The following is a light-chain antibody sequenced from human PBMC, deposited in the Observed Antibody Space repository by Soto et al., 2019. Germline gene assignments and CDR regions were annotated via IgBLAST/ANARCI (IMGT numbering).Light chain of an antibody. CDR3: QSFDSSLSGWV. Sequence: QSVLTQPPSASGSPGQSVTISCTGTSSDVGGYNYVSWYQQHPGKAPKLMIYEVSKRPSGVPDRFSGSKSGTSASLAITGLQAEDEADYYCQSFDSSLSGWVFGGGTKVTVL. CDR1: SSDVGGYNY. CDR2: EVS. J-gene: IGLJ3*02. V-gene: IGLV2-8*01.